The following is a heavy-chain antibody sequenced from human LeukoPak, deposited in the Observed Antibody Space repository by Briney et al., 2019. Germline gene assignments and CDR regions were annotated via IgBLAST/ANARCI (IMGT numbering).Heavy chain of an antibody. CDR2: IYYSGST. Sequence: SETLSPTCTVSGGSISSYYWSWIRQPPGKGLEWIGYIYYSGSTNYNPSLKSRVTISVDTSKNQFSLKLSSVTAADTAVYYCARETSQKGAHYMDVWGKGTTITISS. V-gene: IGHV4-59*01. J-gene: IGHJ6*03. CDR3: ARETSQKGAHYMDV. CDR1: GGSISSYY. D-gene: IGHD3-16*01.